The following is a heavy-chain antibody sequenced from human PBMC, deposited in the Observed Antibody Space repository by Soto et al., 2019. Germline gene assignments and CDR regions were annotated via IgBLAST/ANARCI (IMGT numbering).Heavy chain of an antibody. CDR1: CGSISSGGYY. Sequence: SETLSLTCTVSCGSISSGGYYWSWIRQHPGKGLEWIGYIYYSGSTCYNPSLKSRVTISVDTSKNQFSLKLSSVTAADTAVYYCARDLPDYDYVWGSYPAWGGMDVWGQGTTVTVSS. CDR3: ARDLPDYDYVWGSYPAWGGMDV. V-gene: IGHV4-31*03. CDR2: IYYSGST. D-gene: IGHD3-16*01. J-gene: IGHJ6*02.